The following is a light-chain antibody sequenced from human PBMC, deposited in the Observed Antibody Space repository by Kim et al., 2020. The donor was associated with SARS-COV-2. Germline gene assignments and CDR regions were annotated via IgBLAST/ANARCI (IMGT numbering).Light chain of an antibody. CDR1: NSGSKR. CDR2: YDS. CDR3: QVWDSSSDPVV. J-gene: IGLJ2*01. Sequence: QGKTARLPCRGSNSGSKRVHWYQQKPGPAPVLVIYYDSDRPSGIPERFSGSNSENAATLTISRVEDGDEADYYCQVWDSSSDPVVFGGGTQLTVL. V-gene: IGLV3-21*04.